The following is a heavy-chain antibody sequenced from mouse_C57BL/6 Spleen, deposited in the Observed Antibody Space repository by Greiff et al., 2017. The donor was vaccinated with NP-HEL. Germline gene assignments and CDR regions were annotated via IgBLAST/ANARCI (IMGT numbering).Heavy chain of an antibody. Sequence: VQLQQSGPALVKPGASVQISCQASGYAFRSSWMNWVKQRPGTGLEWIGRISPGDGDTIYNRKFKGQATLTADKSSSTAYSQLSSLTSEDSAVYFCAVTGTTWFAYWGQGTLVTVSA. D-gene: IGHD4-1*01. J-gene: IGHJ3*01. V-gene: IGHV1-82*01. CDR3: AVTGTTWFAY. CDR2: ISPGDGDT. CDR1: GYAFRSSW.